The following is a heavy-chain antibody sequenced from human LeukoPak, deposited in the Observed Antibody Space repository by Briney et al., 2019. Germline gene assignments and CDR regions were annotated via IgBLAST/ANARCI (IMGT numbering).Heavy chain of an antibody. CDR3: ARAPATPYSSSWAPDYYYYGMNV. J-gene: IGHJ6*02. D-gene: IGHD6-13*01. CDR2: IYYSGST. V-gene: IGHV4-39*01. Sequence: SETLSLTCTVSGGSISSSSYYWGWIRQPPGKGLEWIGSIYYSGSTYYNPSLKSRVTISVHTSKNQFSLKLTSVAAADTAVYYCARAPATPYSSSWAPDYYYYGMNVWGQGTTVTVSS. CDR1: GGSISSSSYY.